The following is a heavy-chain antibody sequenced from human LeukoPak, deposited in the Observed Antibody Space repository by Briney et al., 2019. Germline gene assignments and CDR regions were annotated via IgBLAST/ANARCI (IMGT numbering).Heavy chain of an antibody. V-gene: IGHV3-20*01. CDR2: INWNGGST. J-gene: IGHJ6*02. Sequence: GGSLRLSCAASGFTFDDYGMSWVRQAPGKGLEWVSGINWNGGSTGYADSVKGRFTISRDNAKNSLYLQMNSLRAEDTALYHCARASGKGLDYYYYAMAVWGQGTTVTVSS. CDR1: GFTFDDYG. CDR3: ARASGKGLDYYYYAMAV. D-gene: IGHD3-10*01.